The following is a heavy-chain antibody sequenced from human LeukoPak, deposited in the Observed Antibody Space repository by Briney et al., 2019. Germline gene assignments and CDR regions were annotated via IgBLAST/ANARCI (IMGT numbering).Heavy chain of an antibody. CDR2: VYYTGNT. D-gene: IGHD3-10*01. J-gene: IGHJ4*02. V-gene: IGHV4-59*01. CDR3: ARDPPGSGSYLDY. Sequence: SETLSFTCTVSTDSITTYYWTWVRQPPGKGLEYIGYVYYTGNTNYNPSLKSRVTISLDTSKNQFSLKLTSVTAADTAVYYCARDPPGSGSYLDYWGQGTLVTVSS. CDR1: TDSITTYY.